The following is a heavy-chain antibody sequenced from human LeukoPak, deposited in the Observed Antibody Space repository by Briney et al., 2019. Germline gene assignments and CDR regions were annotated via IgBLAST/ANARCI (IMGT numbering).Heavy chain of an antibody. CDR1: GYTFTSYA. Sequence: ASVKVSCKASGYTFTSYAMHWVRQAPGQRLEWMGWINAGNGSTKYSQKFQGRVTITRDTSASTAYMELSSLRSEDTAVYYCATGSYYYDSSGYKPFDYWGQGTLVTVSS. J-gene: IGHJ4*02. V-gene: IGHV1-3*01. CDR3: ATGSYYYDSSGYKPFDY. CDR2: INAGNGST. D-gene: IGHD3-22*01.